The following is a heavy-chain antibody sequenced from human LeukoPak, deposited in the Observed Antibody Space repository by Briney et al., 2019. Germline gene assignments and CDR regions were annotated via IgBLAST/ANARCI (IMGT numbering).Heavy chain of an antibody. CDR3: ARGAGGYYYNDYYYGMDV. J-gene: IGHJ6*02. V-gene: IGHV3-33*01. CDR1: RFTFSSYG. Sequence: GGSLRLSCAASRFTFSSYGMHWVRQAPGKGLEWVAVIWYDGSDKYYADSVKGRLTISRDSSKNTLYLQLNSLRAEDTAVYYCARGAGGYYYNDYYYGMDVWGQGTTVTVSS. CDR2: IWYDGSDK. D-gene: IGHD3-22*01.